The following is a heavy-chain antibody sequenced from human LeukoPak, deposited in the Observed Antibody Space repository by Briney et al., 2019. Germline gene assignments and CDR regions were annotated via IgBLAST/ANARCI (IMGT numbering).Heavy chain of an antibody. CDR3: AREGGGYCSGGRCYNADAFDI. J-gene: IGHJ3*02. Sequence: PGGSLRLSCVASGFTFSSYEMNWVRQAPGKGLEWVSYIGYSGSTIYYADSVKGRFTISRDNAKNSLYLQMNSLRAEDTAVYYCAREGGGYCSGGRCYNADAFDIWGQGTMVTVSS. CDR1: GFTFSSYE. CDR2: IGYSGSTI. V-gene: IGHV3-48*03. D-gene: IGHD2-15*01.